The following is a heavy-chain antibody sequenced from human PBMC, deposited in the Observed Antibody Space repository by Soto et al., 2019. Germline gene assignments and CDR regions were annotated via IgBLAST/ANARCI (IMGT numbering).Heavy chain of an antibody. CDR2: IHYSGST. J-gene: IGHJ4*02. CDR3: ARSIDSSGYYFSNC. D-gene: IGHD3-22*01. CDR1: GGSTSSYY. Sequence: SGTLSLTCTVSGGSTSSYYWSWIRQSPGKGLEWIGYIHYSGSTNYNPSLKSRVTMSVVTSRNQFSLKLSSVTAADTAVYYCARSIDSSGYYFSNCWGQGTLVTVSS. V-gene: IGHV4-59*01.